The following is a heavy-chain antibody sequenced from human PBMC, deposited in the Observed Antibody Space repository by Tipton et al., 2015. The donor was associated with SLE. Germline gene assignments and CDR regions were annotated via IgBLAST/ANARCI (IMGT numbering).Heavy chain of an antibody. CDR1: SFSISRDYY. CDR3: AGYTGGGFYFDY. D-gene: IGHD2-2*02. Sequence: GLVKPSETLSLTCAVSSFSISRDYYWGWVRQSPGKGLEWLGSIYHSGSTYYNPSLKSRVTISVDTSKNQFSLKLSFVAAADTAVYYCAGYTGGGFYFDYWGQGTLVTVSS. V-gene: IGHV4-38-2*01. J-gene: IGHJ4*02. CDR2: IYHSGST.